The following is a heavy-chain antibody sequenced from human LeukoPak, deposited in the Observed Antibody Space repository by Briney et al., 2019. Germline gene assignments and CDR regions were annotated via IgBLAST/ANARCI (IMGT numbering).Heavy chain of an antibody. CDR2: IYSGGST. J-gene: IGHJ4*02. CDR3: AKDLMEYYDSSGSE. Sequence: GGSLRLSCAASGFTVSSNYMSWVRQAPGKGLEWVSVIYSGGSTYYADSVKGRFTISRDNSKNTLYLQMNSLRAEDTAVYYCAKDLMEYYDSSGSEWGQGTLVIVSS. CDR1: GFTVSSNY. D-gene: IGHD3-22*01. V-gene: IGHV3-66*01.